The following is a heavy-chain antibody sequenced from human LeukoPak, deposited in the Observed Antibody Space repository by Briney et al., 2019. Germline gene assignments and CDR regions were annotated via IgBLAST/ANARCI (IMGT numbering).Heavy chain of an antibody. D-gene: IGHD3-22*01. CDR2: ISSSGSTI. CDR3: ACRAYYYDSSGYYVSWFDP. V-gene: IGHV3-11*04. CDR1: GFTFSDYY. J-gene: IGHJ5*02. Sequence: GGSLRLSCAASGFTFSDYYMSWIRQAPGKGLEWVSYISSSGSTIYYADSVKGRFTISRDNAKNSLYLQMNSLRAEDTAVYYCACRAYYYDSSGYYVSWFDPWGQGTLVTVSS.